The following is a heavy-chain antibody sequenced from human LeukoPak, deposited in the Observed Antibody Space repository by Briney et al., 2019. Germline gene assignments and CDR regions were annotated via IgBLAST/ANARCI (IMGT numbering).Heavy chain of an antibody. CDR1: GYSFPTYW. J-gene: IGHJ4*02. CDR2: IYPGDSDT. V-gene: IGHV5-51*01. CDR3: ATLTMDCSGASCYGPRFDN. D-gene: IGHD2-2*01. Sequence: GESLKISCKGSGYSFPTYWIAWVRQMPGKGLEWMGFIYPGDSDTRYSPSFQGQVTISADKSINTAHVQWSSLKASDTAMYYRATLTMDCSGASCYGPRFDNWGQGTLVTVSS.